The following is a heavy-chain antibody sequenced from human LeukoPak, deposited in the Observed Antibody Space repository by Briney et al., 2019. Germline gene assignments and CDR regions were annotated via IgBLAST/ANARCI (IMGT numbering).Heavy chain of an antibody. CDR3: ARPRFKYNSGWFRREWYFDL. CDR2: VATAGDT. J-gene: IGHJ2*01. D-gene: IGHD6-19*01. CDR1: GFNFRGYG. Sequence: GGSLRLSCETSGFNFRGYGLHWVRQVTGKGPEWVSAVATAGDTYYLGSVRGRFTISRENAKNSLYLQMNSLRAGDTAVYYCARPRFKYNSGWFRREWYFDLWGRGTLVTVSS. V-gene: IGHV3-13*01.